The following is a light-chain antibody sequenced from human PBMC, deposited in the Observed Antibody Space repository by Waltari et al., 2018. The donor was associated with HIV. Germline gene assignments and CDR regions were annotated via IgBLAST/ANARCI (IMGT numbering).Light chain of an antibody. CDR1: SSNIGAGYD. V-gene: IGLV1-40*01. Sequence: QSVLTQPPSVSGAPGQRVTISCTGRSSNIGAGYDVHWYQQLPGTAPKLHIFGNTNRPSGVPDRFAGSKSGTSASLAITGLQAEDEADYSCQSYDSSLSGWVFGGGTKLTGL. CDR3: QSYDSSLSGWV. J-gene: IGLJ3*02. CDR2: GNT.